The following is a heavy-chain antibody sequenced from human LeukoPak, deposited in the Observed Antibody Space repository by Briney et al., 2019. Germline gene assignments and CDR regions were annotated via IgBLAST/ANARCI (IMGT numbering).Heavy chain of an antibody. Sequence: PGGSLRLSCAASGFTFSSYAMHWVRQAPGKGLEWVAVISYDGSNKYYADSVKGRFTISRDNSKNTLYLQMNSLRAEDTAVYYCAREGSSSSLRYYYYGMDVWGQGTTVTVSS. J-gene: IGHJ6*02. CDR2: ISYDGSNK. CDR1: GFTFSSYA. D-gene: IGHD6-6*01. V-gene: IGHV3-30-3*01. CDR3: AREGSSSSLRYYYYGMDV.